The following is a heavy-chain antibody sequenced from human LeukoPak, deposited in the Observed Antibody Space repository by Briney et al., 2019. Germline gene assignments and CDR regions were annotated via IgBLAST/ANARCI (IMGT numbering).Heavy chain of an antibody. Sequence: ASVKVSCKASGGTFSSYAISWVRQAPGQGLEWMGGIIPIFGTANYAQKFQGRVTITTDESTSTAYMELSSLRSEGTAVYYCARGVSGYSSSSPFDYWGQGTLVTVSS. CDR3: ARGVSGYSSSSPFDY. J-gene: IGHJ4*02. CDR2: IIPIFGTA. D-gene: IGHD6-13*01. V-gene: IGHV1-69*05. CDR1: GGTFSSYA.